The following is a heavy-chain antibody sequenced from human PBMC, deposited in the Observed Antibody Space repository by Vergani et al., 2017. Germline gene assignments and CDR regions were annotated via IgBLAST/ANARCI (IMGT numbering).Heavy chain of an antibody. Sequence: EVQLVESGGGLVKPGGSLRLSCAASGFTFSSYSMNWVRQAPGKGLEWVSSISSSSSYIYYADSVKGRFTISRDNAKNSLYLQMNSLRAEDTAVYYCARDGGHYYGSGSAEGYWGQGTLVTVSS. V-gene: IGHV3-21*01. D-gene: IGHD3-10*01. CDR2: ISSSSSYI. CDR3: ARDGGHYYGSGSAEGY. CDR1: GFTFSSYS. J-gene: IGHJ4*02.